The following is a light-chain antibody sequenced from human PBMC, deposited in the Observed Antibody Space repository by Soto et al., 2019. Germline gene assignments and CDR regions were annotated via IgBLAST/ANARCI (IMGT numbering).Light chain of an antibody. CDR3: RSYARDNIFV. Sequence: QSVLTPPASVSGSPVRSITISCTGTGSDVCTYYLVSWYQQHPGKVPLLRIYEGTKRPSGVSDRFSGSKSGNTAPLTICALQAEDEANYDCRSYARDNIFVFGPGTKVTVL. J-gene: IGLJ1*01. CDR2: EGT. V-gene: IGLV2-23*01. CDR1: GSDVCTYYL.